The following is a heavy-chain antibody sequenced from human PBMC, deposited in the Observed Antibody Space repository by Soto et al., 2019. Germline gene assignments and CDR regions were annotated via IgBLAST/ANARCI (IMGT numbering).Heavy chain of an antibody. CDR3: ARMYNSGYYRPEGDYYFYGLDV. CDR1: GASIRDYY. J-gene: IGHJ6*02. CDR2: MYTSGNT. D-gene: IGHD6-19*01. Sequence: QVQLQESGPGLVKPSETLSVTCSVSGASIRDYYWSWIRQPAGKGLEWIGRMYTSGNTKYNPSLNSRLTMSTDTYVNQCSLTLRSVTAADTAIYFCARMYNSGYYRPEGDYYFYGLDVWGQGTTVTVSS. V-gene: IGHV4-4*07.